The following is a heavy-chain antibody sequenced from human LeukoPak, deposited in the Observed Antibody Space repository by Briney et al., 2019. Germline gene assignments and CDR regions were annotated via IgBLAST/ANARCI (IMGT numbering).Heavy chain of an antibody. CDR3: ARDDGELLLSSPPPPAI. CDR1: GGSISSGDYY. J-gene: IGHJ4*02. D-gene: IGHD3-16*02. V-gene: IGHV4-30-4*01. Sequence: SETLSLTCTVSGGSISSGDYYWSWIRQPPGKGLEWIGYIYYSGSTYYNPSLKSRVTISVDTSKNQFSLKLSSVTAADTAVYYCARDDGELLLSSPPPPAIWGQGTLVTVSS. CDR2: IYYSGST.